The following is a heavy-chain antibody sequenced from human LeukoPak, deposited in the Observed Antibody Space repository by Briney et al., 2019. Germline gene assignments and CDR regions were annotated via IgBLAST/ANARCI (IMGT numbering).Heavy chain of an antibody. J-gene: IGHJ6*03. CDR2: INSDGSST. Sequence: GGSLRLSCAASGFTFSSYWMHWVRQAPGKGLVWVSRINSDGSSTSYADSVKGRFTISRDNAKNSLYLQMNSLRAEDTAVYYCARDTRGYSYGYSFYYMDVWGKGTTVTVSS. CDR3: ARDTRGYSYGYSFYYMDV. V-gene: IGHV3-74*01. D-gene: IGHD5-18*01. CDR1: GFTFSSYW.